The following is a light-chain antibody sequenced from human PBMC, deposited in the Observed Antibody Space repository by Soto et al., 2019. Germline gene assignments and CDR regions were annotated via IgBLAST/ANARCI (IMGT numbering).Light chain of an antibody. CDR1: SSNIGSNT. CDR3: AAWDDSLNGVV. J-gene: IGLJ2*01. Sequence: QSVLTQPPSASGTPGPRVTISCSGSSSNIGSNTVNWYQQRPGTAPKLLIYSNNQRPSGGPDRFSGSKSGTSASLAISGLQSDDEADYYCAAWDDSLNGVVFGGGTKLTVL. CDR2: SNN. V-gene: IGLV1-44*01.